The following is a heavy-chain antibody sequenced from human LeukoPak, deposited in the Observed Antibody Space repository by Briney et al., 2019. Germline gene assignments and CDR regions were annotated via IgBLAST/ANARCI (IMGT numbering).Heavy chain of an antibody. CDR2: IHSDGGTT. V-gene: IGHV3-74*01. CDR1: GFTFSDYW. Sequence: GGSLRLSCAASGFTFSDYWIHWVRQAPGKGLVWVSLIHSDGGTTNYADSVKGRFTMSRDNAKNMVYLQMNSLRVEDTAVYYCARDIYSIAEWGQGTLVTASS. D-gene: IGHD3-3*02. J-gene: IGHJ4*02. CDR3: ARDIYSIAE.